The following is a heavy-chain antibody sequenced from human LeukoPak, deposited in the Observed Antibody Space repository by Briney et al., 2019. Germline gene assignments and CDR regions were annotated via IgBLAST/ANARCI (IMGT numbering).Heavy chain of an antibody. CDR3: ARAKRDTAMVLYYYYGMDV. Sequence: SQTLSLTCTVPGSSISSGGYYWSWIRQHPGKGLEWIGYIYYSGSTYYNPSLKSRVTISVDTSKNQFSLKLSSVTAADTAVYYCARAKRDTAMVLYYYYGMDVWGKGTTVTVSS. J-gene: IGHJ6*04. CDR2: IYYSGST. D-gene: IGHD5-18*01. CDR1: GSSISSGGYY. V-gene: IGHV4-31*03.